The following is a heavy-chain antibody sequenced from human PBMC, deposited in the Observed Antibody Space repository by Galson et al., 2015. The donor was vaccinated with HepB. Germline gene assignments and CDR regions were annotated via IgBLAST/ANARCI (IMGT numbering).Heavy chain of an antibody. V-gene: IGHV1-18*04. Sequence: SVKVSCKASGYTFTSYGITWVRQAPGQGLEWMGRISVYSGDTNYAQKFQGRVTMTTDRSTSTAYMEMRRLRSDDTAVYYCAILLGYVIAPVDVWGQGTTVIVS. CDR2: ISVYSGDT. CDR3: AILLGYVIAPVDV. D-gene: IGHD2-2*03. J-gene: IGHJ6*02. CDR1: GYTFTSYG.